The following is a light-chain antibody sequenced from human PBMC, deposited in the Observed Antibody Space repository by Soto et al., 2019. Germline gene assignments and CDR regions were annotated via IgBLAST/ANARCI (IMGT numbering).Light chain of an antibody. CDR3: QTWGAGIRV. J-gene: IGLJ2*01. V-gene: IGLV4-69*01. CDR1: SGHSNYA. CDR2: LNSDGSH. Sequence: QPVLTQSPSASASLGASAKLTCTLSSGHSNYAIAWHQQQPEKGPRYLMKLNSDGSHTKGDGIPDRFSGSSSGAERYLTISSLQSEDEADYYCQTWGAGIRVFGGGTKLTVL.